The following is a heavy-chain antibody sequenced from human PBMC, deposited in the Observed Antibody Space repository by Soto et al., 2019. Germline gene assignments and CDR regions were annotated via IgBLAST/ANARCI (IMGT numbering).Heavy chain of an antibody. CDR1: GYTFTSYG. J-gene: IGHJ4*02. CDR2: ISAHNGIT. D-gene: IGHD1-1*01. V-gene: IGHV1-18*01. CDR3: ARWRYGDY. Sequence: QVHLVQSGAEVKKPGASVKVSCKASGYTFTSYGITWVRQAPGQGLDWMGWISAHNGITDYAQKLQGRVSVTRDTSTSTAYMELRCLLSDDTAVYYCARWRYGDYWGQGALVTVSS.